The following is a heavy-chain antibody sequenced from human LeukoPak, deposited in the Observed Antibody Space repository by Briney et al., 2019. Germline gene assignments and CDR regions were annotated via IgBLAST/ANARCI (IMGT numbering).Heavy chain of an antibody. CDR1: GFTVSSNY. CDR3: ARDWVGSDYDILSDGMDV. V-gene: IGHV3-53*01. CDR2: IYSDGRT. Sequence: AGSLRLSCAASGFTVSSNYMSWVRQAPGKGLEWVSVIYSDGRTYYADSVKGRFTISRDNSKNTLYLQMNSLRAEDTAVYYCARDWVGSDYDILSDGMDVWGQGTTVTVSS. J-gene: IGHJ6*02. D-gene: IGHD3-9*01.